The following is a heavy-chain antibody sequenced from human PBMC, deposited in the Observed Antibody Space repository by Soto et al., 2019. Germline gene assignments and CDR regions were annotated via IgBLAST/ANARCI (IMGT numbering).Heavy chain of an antibody. J-gene: IGHJ6*02. CDR1: GYTFTSYG. CDR3: ARDGRGSSSRIPYYYYGMDV. V-gene: IGHV1-18*01. D-gene: IGHD6-6*01. Sequence: ASVKVSCKASGYTFTSYGISWVRQAPGQGLEWMGWISPYNGNTNYAQKLQGRVTMTTDTSTSTAYMELRSLRSDDTAVYYCARDGRGSSSRIPYYYYGMDVWGQGTTVTVSS. CDR2: ISPYNGNT.